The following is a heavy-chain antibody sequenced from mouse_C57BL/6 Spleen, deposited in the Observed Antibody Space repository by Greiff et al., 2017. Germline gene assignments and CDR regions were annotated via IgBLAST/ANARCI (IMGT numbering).Heavy chain of an antibody. J-gene: IGHJ2*01. CDR2: IDPEDGET. CDR1: GFTFTGYY. D-gene: IGHD1-1*01. Sequence: EVQLQQSGAELVKPGASVKLSCTASGFTFTGYYMHWVKQRTEQGLEWIGRIDPEDGETKYDPKFQGKATITADTSANTAYLQLSSLTSEDTAVYYCARDGSSYYYFDYWGQGTTLTVSS. CDR3: ARDGSSYYYFDY. V-gene: IGHV14-2*01.